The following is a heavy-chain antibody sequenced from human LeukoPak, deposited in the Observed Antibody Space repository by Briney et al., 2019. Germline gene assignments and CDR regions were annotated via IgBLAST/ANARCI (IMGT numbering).Heavy chain of an antibody. V-gene: IGHV4-59*01. Sequence: SETLSLTCTASGGSISSYYWSWIRQPPGKGLEWIGYIYYSGSTNYNPSLKSRVTISVDTSKNQFSLKLSSVTAADTAVYYCARAPVTTVFGYWGQGTLVTVSS. D-gene: IGHD4-11*01. CDR2: IYYSGST. CDR1: GGSISSYY. CDR3: ARAPVTTVFGY. J-gene: IGHJ4*02.